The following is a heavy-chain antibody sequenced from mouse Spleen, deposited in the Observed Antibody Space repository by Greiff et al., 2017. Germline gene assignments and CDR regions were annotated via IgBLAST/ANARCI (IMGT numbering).Heavy chain of an antibody. V-gene: IGHV1-81*01. CDR2: IYPRSGNT. Sequence: QVQLKQSGAELARPGASVKLSCKASGYTFTSYGISWVKQRTGQGLEWIGEIYPRSGNTYYNEKFKGKATLTADKSSSTAYMELRSLTSEDSAVYFCARYGSSLYYAMDYWGQGTSVTVSS. CDR3: ARYGSSLYYAMDY. CDR1: GYTFTSYG. D-gene: IGHD1-1*01. J-gene: IGHJ4*01.